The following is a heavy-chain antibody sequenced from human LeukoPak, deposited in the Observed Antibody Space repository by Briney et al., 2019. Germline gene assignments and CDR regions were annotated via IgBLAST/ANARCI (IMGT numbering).Heavy chain of an antibody. V-gene: IGHV4-38-2*01. J-gene: IGHJ4*02. CDR1: GYSISSGYY. Sequence: SETLSLTCAVSGYSISSGYYWGWIRQPPGKGLEWIGTIYHSGSTYYNPSLKSRVTISVDTSKNQFSLKLTSVTAADTAVYYCARVRGYCSSTICYRYYFDYWGQGTLVTVSS. D-gene: IGHD2-2*01. CDR2: IYHSGST. CDR3: ARVRGYCSSTICYRYYFDY.